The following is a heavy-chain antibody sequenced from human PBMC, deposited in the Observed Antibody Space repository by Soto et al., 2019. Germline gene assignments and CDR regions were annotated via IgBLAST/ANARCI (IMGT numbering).Heavy chain of an antibody. CDR3: ARDGQHSNYYYDSSGYAFDI. CDR2: IYYSVST. Sequence: SETLSLTCTVSGCSISSGDYYWSWIRQPPGKGLEWIGYIYYSVSTYYNPSLKSRVTISVDTSKNQFSLKLSSVTAADTAVYYCARDGQHSNYYYDSSGYAFDIWGQGTMVTVSS. CDR1: GCSISSGDYY. V-gene: IGHV4-30-4*01. D-gene: IGHD3-22*01. J-gene: IGHJ3*02.